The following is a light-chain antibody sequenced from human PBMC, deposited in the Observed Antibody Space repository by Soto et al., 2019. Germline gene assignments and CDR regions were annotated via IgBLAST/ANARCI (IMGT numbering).Light chain of an antibody. J-gene: IGLJ3*02. V-gene: IGLV4-69*01. CDR3: QTWGTGLLV. CDR1: SGHSSYA. CDR2: LNSDGSH. Sequence: QSVLTQSPSASASLGASVKLTCTLSSGHSSYAIAWHQQQPEKGPRYLMKLNSDGSHSKGDGIPDRFSGYSSGAERYLTISSLQSEDEADDYCQTWGTGLLVFGGGTKRTV.